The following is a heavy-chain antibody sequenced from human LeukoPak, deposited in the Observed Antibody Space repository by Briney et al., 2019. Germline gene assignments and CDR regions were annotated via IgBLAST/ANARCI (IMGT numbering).Heavy chain of an antibody. V-gene: IGHV3-33*01. CDR2: IWYDGSNK. D-gene: IGHD1-26*01. Sequence: AGSLRLSCAASGFTFSSYGMHWVRRAPGKGLEWVAVIWYDGSNKYYADSVKGRFTISRDNSKKTLYLQMNSLRAEDTAVYYCARSILHARLYFDYWGQGTLVTVS. CDR3: ARSILHARLYFDY. J-gene: IGHJ4*02. CDR1: GFTFSSYG.